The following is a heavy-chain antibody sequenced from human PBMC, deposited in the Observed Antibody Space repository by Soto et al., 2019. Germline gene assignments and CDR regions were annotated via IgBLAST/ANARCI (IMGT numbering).Heavy chain of an antibody. D-gene: IGHD6-6*01. CDR1: GFTFSNAW. CDR3: AKDPEQLVLYSYGMDV. V-gene: IGHV3-15*01. J-gene: IGHJ6*02. CDR2: IKSKTDGGTT. Sequence: EVQLVESGGGLVKPGGSLRLSCAASGFTFSNAWMSWVRQAPGKGLEWVGRIKSKTDGGTTDYAAPVKGRFTISRDNSKNTLYLQMNSLRAEDTAVYYCAKDPEQLVLYSYGMDVWGQGTTVTVSS.